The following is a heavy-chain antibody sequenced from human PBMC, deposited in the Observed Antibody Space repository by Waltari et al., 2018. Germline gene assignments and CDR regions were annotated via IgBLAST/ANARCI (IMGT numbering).Heavy chain of an antibody. J-gene: IGHJ4*02. CDR3: ARSPPAPYGDNPYYFDY. Sequence: QVQLVQSGAEVKKPGSSVKVSCKASGGTLSSYAISWVRQAPGQGLEWMGGIIPIFGTANYAQKFQGRVTITADESTSTAYMELSSLRSEDTAVYYCARSPPAPYGDNPYYFDYWGQGTLVTVSS. V-gene: IGHV1-69*01. CDR2: IIPIFGTA. D-gene: IGHD4-17*01. CDR1: GGTLSSYA.